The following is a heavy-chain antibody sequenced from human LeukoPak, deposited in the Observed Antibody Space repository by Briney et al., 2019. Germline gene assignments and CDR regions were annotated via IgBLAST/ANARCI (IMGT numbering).Heavy chain of an antibody. CDR3: ARDRNGPADSSGNYYYMDV. CDR2: ISYDGSNK. D-gene: IGHD6-25*01. CDR1: GFTFSSYG. J-gene: IGHJ6*03. Sequence: GGSLRLSCAASGFTFSSYGMHWVRQAPGKGLEWVAVISYDGSNKYYADSVKGRFTISRDNTKNSLYLQMNSLRAEDTAVYYCARDRNGPADSSGNYYYMDVWGKGTTVTISS. V-gene: IGHV3-30*03.